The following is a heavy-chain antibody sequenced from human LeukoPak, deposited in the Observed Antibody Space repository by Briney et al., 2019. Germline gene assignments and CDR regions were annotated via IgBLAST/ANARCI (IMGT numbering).Heavy chain of an antibody. CDR2: ISSSSSYI. CDR1: GFTFSSYS. V-gene: IGHV3-21*01. Sequence: GGSLRLSCAASGFTFSSYSMNWVRQAPGKGLEWVSSISSSSSYIYYVDSVKGRFTISRDNAKNSLYLQMNSLRAEDTAVYYCARDWSFDYWGQGTLVTVSS. J-gene: IGHJ4*02. CDR3: ARDWSFDY.